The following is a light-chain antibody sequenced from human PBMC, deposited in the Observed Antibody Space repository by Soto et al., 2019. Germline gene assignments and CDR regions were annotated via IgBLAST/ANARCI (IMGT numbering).Light chain of an antibody. CDR2: DVS. CDR3: NSYTSSSPLVV. Sequence: QSALTQPASVSGSPGQSITISCTGTSSDVGGYNYVSWYQQHPGKAPKLMIYDVSNRPSGLSNRFSASKSGNTASLTISGLQAEDEADYYCNSYTSSSPLVVFGGGTKLTVL. V-gene: IGLV2-14*01. J-gene: IGLJ2*01. CDR1: SSDVGGYNY.